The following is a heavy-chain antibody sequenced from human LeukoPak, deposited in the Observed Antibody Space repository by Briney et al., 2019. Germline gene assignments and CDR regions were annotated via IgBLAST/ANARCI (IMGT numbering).Heavy chain of an antibody. CDR1: GYTFTSYY. CDR3: ARARLRSFFDY. Sequence: GASVTVSCTASGYTFTSYYMHWVRQAPGQGLEWMGIINPSGGSTSYAQKFQGRVTMTRDTSTSTVYMELSSLRSEDTAVYYCARARLRSFFDYWSQGTLVTVSS. D-gene: IGHD3-3*01. CDR2: INPSGGST. J-gene: IGHJ4*02. V-gene: IGHV1-46*01.